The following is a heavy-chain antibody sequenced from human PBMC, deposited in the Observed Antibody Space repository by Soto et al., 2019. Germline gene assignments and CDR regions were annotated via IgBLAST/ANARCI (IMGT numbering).Heavy chain of an antibody. CDR3: ASGIAVADTYYYYGMDV. V-gene: IGHV3-33*01. Sequence: SLRLSCAASGFTFSSYGMHWVRQAPGKGLEWVAVIWYDGSNKYYADSVKGRFTISRDNSKNTLYLQMNSLRAEDTAVYYCASGIAVADTYYYYGMDVWGQGTTVTVSS. J-gene: IGHJ6*02. CDR1: GFTFSSYG. CDR2: IWYDGSNK. D-gene: IGHD6-19*01.